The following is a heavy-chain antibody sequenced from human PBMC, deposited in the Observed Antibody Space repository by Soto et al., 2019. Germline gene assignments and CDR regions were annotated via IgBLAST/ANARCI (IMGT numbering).Heavy chain of an antibody. CDR2: ISGSGVNT. Sequence: EVQLLESGGGLVQPGGSLRLSCAASGFTFSGYAMSWVRQAPGKGLEWVSAISGSGVNTDYADSVKGRFTMSRDNSKNTLYLQMNSLRAEDTAVYYCVLCSTNCFRYYFDYWGQGTLVTVSS. D-gene: IGHD2-2*01. J-gene: IGHJ4*02. CDR3: VLCSTNCFRYYFDY. V-gene: IGHV3-23*01. CDR1: GFTFSGYA.